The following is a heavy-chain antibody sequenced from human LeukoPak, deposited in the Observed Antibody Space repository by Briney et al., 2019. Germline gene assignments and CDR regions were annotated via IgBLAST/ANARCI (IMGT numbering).Heavy chain of an antibody. CDR3: ARDSGNYLDAFDI. D-gene: IGHD1-7*01. CDR1: GFTFSSYA. CDR2: ISSSSSYI. Sequence: PGGSLRLSCAASGFTFSSYAMSWVRQAPGKGLEWVSSISSSSSYIYYADSVKGRFTISRDNAKNSLYLQMNSLGAEDTAVYYCARDSGNYLDAFDIWGQGTMVTVSS. J-gene: IGHJ3*02. V-gene: IGHV3-21*01.